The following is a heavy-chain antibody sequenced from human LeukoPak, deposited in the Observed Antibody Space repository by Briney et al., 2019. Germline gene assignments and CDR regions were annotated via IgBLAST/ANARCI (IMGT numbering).Heavy chain of an antibody. CDR1: DFTFSTYA. J-gene: IGHJ4*02. Sequence: GGSLRLSCAASDFTFSTYAMSWVRQAPGKGLEWVSTITGGGGTTYYADSVKGRFTISRDNSKNTLYLQMNSLRAEDTAVYYCAKDKSSSPYLYYFDYWGQGTLVTVSS. CDR2: ITGGGGTT. D-gene: IGHD6-6*01. V-gene: IGHV3-23*01. CDR3: AKDKSSSPYLYYFDY.